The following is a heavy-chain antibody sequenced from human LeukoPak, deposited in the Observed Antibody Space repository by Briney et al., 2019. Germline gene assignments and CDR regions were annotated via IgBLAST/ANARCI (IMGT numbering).Heavy chain of an antibody. CDR2: ISSNGGST. J-gene: IGHJ4*02. Sequence: GGSLRLSCAASGFTFSSYAMHWVRQAPGKGLEYVSAISSNGGSTYYANSAKGRFTISRDNSKNTLYLQMGSLRAEDMAVYYCARGVRGYYYDSSGLDYWGREPWSPSPQ. D-gene: IGHD3-22*01. CDR1: GFTFSSYA. CDR3: ARGVRGYYYDSSGLDY. V-gene: IGHV3-64*01.